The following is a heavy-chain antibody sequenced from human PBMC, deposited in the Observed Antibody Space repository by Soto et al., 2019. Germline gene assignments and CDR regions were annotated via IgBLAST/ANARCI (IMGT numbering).Heavy chain of an antibody. Sequence: SETLSLTCTVSGGSISSYYWSWIRQPPGKGLEWIGYISYSGSTNYNPSLKSRVTISVDTSRNQFSLRLSSVTAADTAIYYCAREKYDSSFDYWGQGTMVTVSS. V-gene: IGHV4-59*01. CDR3: AREKYDSSFDY. J-gene: IGHJ4*02. CDR2: ISYSGST. D-gene: IGHD3-22*01. CDR1: GGSISSYY.